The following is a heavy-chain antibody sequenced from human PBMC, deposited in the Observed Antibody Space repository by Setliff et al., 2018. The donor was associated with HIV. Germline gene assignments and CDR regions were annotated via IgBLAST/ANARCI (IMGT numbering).Heavy chain of an antibody. Sequence: GGSLRLSCAVSGFIFNTYSMNWVRQAPGKGLEWVSYIGGSGSAIYYADSVKGRFTISRDNAKNSLYLQLNSLRAEDTAVYYCAKSGYCGSATCRYFYYYMDVWGKGTTVTVSS. J-gene: IGHJ6*03. D-gene: IGHD2-2*01. CDR2: IGGSGSAI. V-gene: IGHV3-48*01. CDR3: AKSGYCGSATCRYFYYYMDV. CDR1: GFIFNTYS.